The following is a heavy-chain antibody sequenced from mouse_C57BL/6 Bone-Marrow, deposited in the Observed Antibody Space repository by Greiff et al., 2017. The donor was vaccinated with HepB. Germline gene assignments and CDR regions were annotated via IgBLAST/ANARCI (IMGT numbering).Heavy chain of an antibody. J-gene: IGHJ1*03. D-gene: IGHD1-1*01. Sequence: EVMLVESGGGLVQSGRSLRLSCATSGFTFSDFYMEWVRQAPGKGLEWIAASRNKANDYTTEYSASVTGRFIVSRDTSQSILYLQMNALRAEDTAIYYCARDAPITGYWYFDVWGTGTTVTVSS. V-gene: IGHV7-1*01. CDR3: ARDAPITGYWYFDV. CDR1: GFTFSDFY. CDR2: SRNKANDYTT.